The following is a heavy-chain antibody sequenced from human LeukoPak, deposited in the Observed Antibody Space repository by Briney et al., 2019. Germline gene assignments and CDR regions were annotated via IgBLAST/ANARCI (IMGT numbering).Heavy chain of an antibody. V-gene: IGHV4-61*02. CDR2: IYTSGST. Sequence: KTSETLSLTCTVSGGSISSGSYYWSWIWQPAGKGLEWIGRIYTSGSTNYNPSLKSRVTISVDTSKNQFSLKLSSVTAADTAVYYCARDVSADYDFWSGYPKNWFDPWGQGTLVTVSS. J-gene: IGHJ5*02. CDR3: ARDVSADYDFWSGYPKNWFDP. D-gene: IGHD3-3*01. CDR1: GGSISSGSYY.